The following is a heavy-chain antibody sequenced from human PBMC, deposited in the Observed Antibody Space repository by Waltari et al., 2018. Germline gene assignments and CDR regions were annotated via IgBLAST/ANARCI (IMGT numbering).Heavy chain of an antibody. V-gene: IGHV4-34*01. CDR1: GRSFSGYY. CDR3: AIQYSRHYYYYGMDV. J-gene: IGHJ6*02. Sequence: QVQLQQWGAGLLKPSETLSLTCAVYGRSFSGYYWIWLRQAPGEGLEWIGEINHSGSTNYNPARKSRVTISVDTSKNQFSLKLSSVTAADTAVYYCAIQYSRHYYYYGMDVWGQGTTVTVSS. D-gene: IGHD6-6*01. CDR2: INHSGST.